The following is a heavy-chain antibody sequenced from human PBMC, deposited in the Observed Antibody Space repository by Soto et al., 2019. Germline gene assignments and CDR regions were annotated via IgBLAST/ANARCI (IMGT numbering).Heavy chain of an antibody. CDR3: ARAGYCGPGCYYYFDY. CDR2: VNEDGSEK. Sequence: EVQLVESGGGLVQPGGSLRLSCAASGFTFSSYYMSWVRQAQGKGLEWVANVNEDGSEKYYVDSVKGRFTVSRDNAKNSLYLQMNSLRVEDTSVYYCARAGYCGPGCYYYFDYWGQGTLVTVSS. D-gene: IGHD2-21*02. V-gene: IGHV3-7*01. CDR1: GFTFSSYY. J-gene: IGHJ4*02.